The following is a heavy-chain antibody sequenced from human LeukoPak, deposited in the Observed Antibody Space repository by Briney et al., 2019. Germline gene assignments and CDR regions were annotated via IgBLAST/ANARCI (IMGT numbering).Heavy chain of an antibody. J-gene: IGHJ4*02. D-gene: IGHD3-22*01. CDR2: ISSSGSTI. CDR3: ARGGPYYYDSSGYYYTAYFDY. V-gene: IGHV3-11*01. Sequence: GGSLRLSCAASGFTFSDYYMSWNRQAPGKGLEWVSYISSSGSTIYYADSVKGRFTISRDNAKNSLYLQMNSLRAEDTAVYYCARGGPYYYDSSGYYYTAYFDYWGQGTLVTVSS. CDR1: GFTFSDYY.